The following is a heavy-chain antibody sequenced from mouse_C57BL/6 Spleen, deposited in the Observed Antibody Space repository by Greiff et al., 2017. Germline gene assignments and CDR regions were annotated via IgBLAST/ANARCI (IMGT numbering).Heavy chain of an antibody. CDR3: ARGIYYDYDRISYAMDY. D-gene: IGHD2-4*01. CDR1: GFTFSSYA. CDR2: ISDGGSYT. J-gene: IGHJ4*01. V-gene: IGHV5-4*03. Sequence: EVKLMESGGGLVKPGGSLKLSCAASGFTFSSYAMSWVRQTPEKRLEWVATISDGGSYTYYPDNVKGRFTISRDNAKNNLYLQMSHLKSEDTAMYYCARGIYYDYDRISYAMDYWGQGTSVTVSS.